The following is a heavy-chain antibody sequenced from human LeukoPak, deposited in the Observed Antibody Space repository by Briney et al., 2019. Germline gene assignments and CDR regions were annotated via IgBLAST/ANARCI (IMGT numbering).Heavy chain of an antibody. V-gene: IGHV1-8*01. J-gene: IGHJ5*02. CDR3: ARGRRYCSSFDP. CDR1: GYTFTSYD. D-gene: IGHD2-2*01. Sequence: GASVTVSCKASGYTFTSYDINWVRQATGQGLEWMGWMNPNSGNTGYAQKFQGRVTITRNTSISTAYMELGSLRSEDTAVYYCARGRRYCSSFDPWGQGTLVTVSS. CDR2: MNPNSGNT.